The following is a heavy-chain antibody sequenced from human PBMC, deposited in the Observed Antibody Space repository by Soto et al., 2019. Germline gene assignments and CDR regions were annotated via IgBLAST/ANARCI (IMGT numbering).Heavy chain of an antibody. Sequence: GESLKISCKGSGYSFTSYWIGWVRQMPGKGLEWMGIIYPGDSDTRYSPSFQGQVTNSADKSISTGYLQWSSLKASDTAMYYRARLPFSFDTRYGSGSSTKDYYYYMDVWGKGTTVTVSS. CDR1: GYSFTSYW. J-gene: IGHJ6*03. D-gene: IGHD3-10*01. CDR3: ARLPFSFDTRYGSGSSTKDYYYYMDV. V-gene: IGHV5-51*01. CDR2: IYPGDSDT.